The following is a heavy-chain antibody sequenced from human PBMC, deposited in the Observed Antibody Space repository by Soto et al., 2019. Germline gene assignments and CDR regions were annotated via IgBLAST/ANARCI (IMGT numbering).Heavy chain of an antibody. CDR3: ARESRDGYNHFDY. D-gene: IGHD5-12*01. J-gene: IGHJ4*02. V-gene: IGHV3-21*06. Sequence: GGSLRLSCVGSGFGFDSYAMSWVRQAPGKGLEWVSFISSSSSYIYYADSVKGRFTISRDNAKNSLYLQMNSLRAEDTAVYYCARESRDGYNHFDYWGQGTRVTVS. CDR2: ISSSSSYI. CDR1: GFGFDSYA.